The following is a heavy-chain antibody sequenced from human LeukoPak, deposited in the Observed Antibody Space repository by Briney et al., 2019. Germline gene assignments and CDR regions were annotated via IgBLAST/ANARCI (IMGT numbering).Heavy chain of an antibody. D-gene: IGHD4-17*01. Sequence: PGGSLRLSCAASGFTFSGSAMHWVRQASGKGLEWVGRIRSKANSYATAYAASVKGRFTISRDDTKNTAYLQMNSLKTDDTAVYYCTAQIRQGAFDIWGQGTMVTVSS. CDR2: IRSKANSYAT. J-gene: IGHJ3*02. CDR3: TAQIRQGAFDI. V-gene: IGHV3-73*01. CDR1: GFTFSGSA.